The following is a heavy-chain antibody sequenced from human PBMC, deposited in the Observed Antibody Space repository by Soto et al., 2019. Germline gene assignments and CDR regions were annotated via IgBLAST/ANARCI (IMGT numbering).Heavy chain of an antibody. CDR3: AREKDMTTYYFDY. J-gene: IGHJ4*02. V-gene: IGHV1-69*06. Sequence: ASVKVSCKASGGTFSSYAISWVRQAPGQGLEWMGGIIPIFGTANYAQKFQGRVTITADKSTSTAYMELSSLRSEDTAVYYCAREKDMTTYYFDYWGQGTLVTVSS. CDR1: GGTFSSYA. D-gene: IGHD3-16*01. CDR2: IIPIFGTA.